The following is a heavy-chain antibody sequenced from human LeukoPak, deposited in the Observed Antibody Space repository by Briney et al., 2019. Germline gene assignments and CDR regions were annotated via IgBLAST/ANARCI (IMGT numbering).Heavy chain of an antibody. CDR1: GFTFSSYW. J-gene: IGHJ5*02. CDR2: ISSSSSTI. D-gene: IGHD6-13*01. V-gene: IGHV3-48*02. Sequence: PGGSLRLSCEASGFTFSSYWMSWVRQAPGKGLEWVSYISSSSSTIYYADSVKGRFTISRDNVKNSLYLQMNSLRDEDTAVYYCARDGRGSSWPNWFDPWGQGTLVTVSS. CDR3: ARDGRGSSWPNWFDP.